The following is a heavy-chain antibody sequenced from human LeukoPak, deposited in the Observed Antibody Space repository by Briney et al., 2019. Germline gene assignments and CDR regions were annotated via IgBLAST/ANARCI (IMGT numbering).Heavy chain of an antibody. CDR1: GGSISSYY. Sequence: SETLSLTCTVSGGSISSYYWSWIRQPPGKGLEWIGNIYTSGSTNYNPSLKSRVTISVDTSKNQFSLKLSSVTAADTAVYYCARGVVTAPSYFDYWGQGTLVTVSS. CDR2: IYTSGST. D-gene: IGHD2-21*02. J-gene: IGHJ4*02. CDR3: ARGVVTAPSYFDY. V-gene: IGHV4-4*09.